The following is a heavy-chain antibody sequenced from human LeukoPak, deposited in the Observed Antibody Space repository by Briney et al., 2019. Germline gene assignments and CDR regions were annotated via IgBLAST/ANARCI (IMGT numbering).Heavy chain of an antibody. D-gene: IGHD1-26*01. CDR3: AREEWELLRYYYYYMDV. V-gene: IGHV3-7*01. Sequence: PGGSLRLSCAASGFTFSTSWMSWVRQAPGKGLEWVANIKPDGSEKYYVDSVKGRFTISRDNAKNSLYLQMNSLRAEDTAVYYCAREEWELLRYYYYYMDVWGKGTTVTVSS. CDR2: IKPDGSEK. J-gene: IGHJ6*03. CDR1: GFTFSTSW.